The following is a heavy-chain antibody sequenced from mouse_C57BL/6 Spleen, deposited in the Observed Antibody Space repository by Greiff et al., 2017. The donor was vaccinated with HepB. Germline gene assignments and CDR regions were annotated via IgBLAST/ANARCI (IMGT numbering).Heavy chain of an antibody. V-gene: IGHV2-5*01. Sequence: QVQLKESGPGLVQPSQCLSITCTASGFSLTSYGVHWVRQSPGKGLEWLGVIWRGGSTDDNAAFMSRLSITKDNSKSHVFFKMNGLQADDTAIYYCAAYGSSYDYYAMDYWGQGTSVTVSS. J-gene: IGHJ4*01. CDR1: GFSLTSYG. CDR2: IWRGGST. CDR3: AAYGSSYDYYAMDY. D-gene: IGHD1-1*01.